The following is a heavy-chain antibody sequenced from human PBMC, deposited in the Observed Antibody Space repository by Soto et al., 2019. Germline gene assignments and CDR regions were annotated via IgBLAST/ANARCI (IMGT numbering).Heavy chain of an antibody. CDR1: GGSVNSGAYH. D-gene: IGHD3-3*01. CDR2: IYYNGDT. V-gene: IGHV4-31*03. Sequence: QVQLQESGPGLVKPSQTLSLTCTVSGGSVNSGAYHWNWIRQHPGKGLDWIGYIYYNGDTSYNSSLRSRRNISIDTSKNQLSLTLTSVAAADTAVYFCARGSAGRFLGVYYGVDVRGPGTMVTVSS. CDR3: ARGSAGRFLGVYYGVDV. J-gene: IGHJ6*02.